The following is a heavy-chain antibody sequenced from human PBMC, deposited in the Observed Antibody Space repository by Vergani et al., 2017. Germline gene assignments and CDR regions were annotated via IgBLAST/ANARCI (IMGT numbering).Heavy chain of an antibody. V-gene: IGHV3-53*04. D-gene: IGHD6-19*01. CDR2: IYSGGST. CDR1: GFTVSSNY. Sequence: EVQLVESGGGLVQPWGSLRLSCAASGFTVSSNYMSWVRPAPGKGLEWVSVIYSGGSTYYADSVKGRFTISRHNSKNTLYLQMNSLRAEDTAVYYCARSSVAGEYYYGMDVWGQGTTVTVSS. J-gene: IGHJ6*02. CDR3: ARSSVAGEYYYGMDV.